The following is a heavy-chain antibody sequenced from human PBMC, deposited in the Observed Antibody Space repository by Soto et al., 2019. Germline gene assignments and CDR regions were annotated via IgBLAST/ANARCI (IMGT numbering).Heavy chain of an antibody. CDR2: INAGNGNT. V-gene: IGHV1-3*01. CDR1: GYTFTSYA. CDR3: ARGGVVPAAPGGAFDI. J-gene: IGHJ3*02. D-gene: IGHD2-2*01. Sequence: GASVKVSCKASGYTFTSYAMHWVRQAPGQRLELMGWINAGNGNTKYSQKFQGRVTITRDTSASTAYMELSSLRSEDTAVYYCARGGVVPAAPGGAFDIWGQGTMVTVSS.